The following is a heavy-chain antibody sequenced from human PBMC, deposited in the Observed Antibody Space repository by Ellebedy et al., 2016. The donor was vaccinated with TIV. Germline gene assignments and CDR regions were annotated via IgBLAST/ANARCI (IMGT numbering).Heavy chain of an antibody. D-gene: IGHD3-16*01. CDR1: GYTFTGYY. V-gene: IGHV1-2*02. Sequence: ASVKVSCXASGYTFTGYYMHWVRQAPGQGLEWMGWINPNSGGTNYAQKFQGRVTMTRDTSISTAYMELSRLRSDDTAVYYCARAGGRRYYFDYWGQGTLVTVSS. J-gene: IGHJ4*02. CDR2: INPNSGGT. CDR3: ARAGGRRYYFDY.